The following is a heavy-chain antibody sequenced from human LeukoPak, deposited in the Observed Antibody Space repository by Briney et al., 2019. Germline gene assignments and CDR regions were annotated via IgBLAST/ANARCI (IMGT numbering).Heavy chain of an antibody. CDR1: GYTFTGYY. J-gene: IGHJ5*02. D-gene: IGHD6-13*01. Sequence: ASVKVSCKASGYTFTGYYMHWVRQAPGQGLEWMGWITPNSGGTNYAQKFQGRVTMTRDTSISTAYMELSRLRSDDTAVYYCARDPAAIAAAGTEYNWFDPWGQGTLVTVSS. V-gene: IGHV1-2*02. CDR3: ARDPAAIAAAGTEYNWFDP. CDR2: ITPNSGGT.